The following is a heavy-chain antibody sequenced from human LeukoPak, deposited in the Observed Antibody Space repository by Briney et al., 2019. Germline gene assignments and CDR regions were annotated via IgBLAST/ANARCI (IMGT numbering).Heavy chain of an antibody. CDR2: MNPNSGNT. J-gene: IGHJ4*02. Sequence: ASVKVSCKASGYTFTSYDINWVRQATGQGLERMGWMNPNSGNTGYAQKFQGRVTMTRNTSISTAYMELSSLRSEDTAVCYCARAPQWLIRYYFDYWGQGTLVTVSS. V-gene: IGHV1-8*01. D-gene: IGHD6-19*01. CDR1: GYTFTSYD. CDR3: ARAPQWLIRYYFDY.